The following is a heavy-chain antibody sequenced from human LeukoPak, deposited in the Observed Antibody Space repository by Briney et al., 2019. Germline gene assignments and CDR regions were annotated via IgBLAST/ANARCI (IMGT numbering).Heavy chain of an antibody. D-gene: IGHD6-13*01. CDR3: AKDLVSRSSWYFAGDY. CDR1: GFTFSSYG. J-gene: IGHJ4*02. V-gene: IGHV3-30*18. CDR2: ISYDGCNK. Sequence: GGSLRLSCAASGFTFSSYGMHWVRQAPGKGLEWVAVISYDGCNKYYADSVKGRFTISRDNSKNTLYLQMNSLRAEDTAVYYCAKDLVSRSSWYFAGDYWGQGTLVTVSS.